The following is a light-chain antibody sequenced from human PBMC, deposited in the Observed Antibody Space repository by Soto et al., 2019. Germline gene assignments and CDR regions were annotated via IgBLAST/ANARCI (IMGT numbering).Light chain of an antibody. CDR2: GAS. Sequence: EMVLTQSPGTLSLSPGERATLSCRASQSVRSSYLAWYQQKPGQAPRLLIYGASSRATGIPDRFSGSGSGTDFTLTISRLEPEDFAVYYCQQYGSSRWTLGQGTKVQIK. J-gene: IGKJ1*01. CDR1: QSVRSSY. V-gene: IGKV3-20*01. CDR3: QQYGSSRWT.